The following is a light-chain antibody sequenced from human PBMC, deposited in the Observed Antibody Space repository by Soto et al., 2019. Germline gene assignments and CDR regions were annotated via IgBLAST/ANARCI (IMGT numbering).Light chain of an antibody. CDR2: DAS. J-gene: IGKJ1*01. CDR3: QQYNSYLT. V-gene: IGKV1-8*01. Sequence: AIRMTHSPSSFSASTGFRFTITCRASQGISSYLAWYKQKPGKAPKLLIYDASSLESGVPSRLSGSGSGTEFTLTISSMKPDDFATYYCQQYNSYLTFGHGTKVDIK. CDR1: QGISSY.